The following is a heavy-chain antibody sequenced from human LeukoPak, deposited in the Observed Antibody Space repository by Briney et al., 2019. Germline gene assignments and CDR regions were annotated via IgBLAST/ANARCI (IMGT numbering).Heavy chain of an antibody. J-gene: IGHJ6*02. CDR2: IIPIFGTA. CDR3: ARDSLSTPRLYCSSTSCYAPDYYYGMGV. Sequence: ASVKVACKASGGTLSSYAISWVRQAPGQGLEWMGGIIPIFGTANYAQKFQGRVTITADESTSTAYMELSSLRSEDSAVYYCARDSLSTPRLYCSSTSCYAPDYYYGMGVWGQGTTVTVSS. CDR1: GGTLSSYA. D-gene: IGHD2-2*01. V-gene: IGHV1-69*13.